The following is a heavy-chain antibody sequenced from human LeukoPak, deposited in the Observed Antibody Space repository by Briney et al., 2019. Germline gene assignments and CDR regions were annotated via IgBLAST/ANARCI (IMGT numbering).Heavy chain of an antibody. CDR1: GGSISSGSYY. V-gene: IGHV4-61*02. CDR3: ARYPDP. Sequence: SQTLSLTCTVSGGSISSGSYYWSWIRQPAGKGLEWIGRIYTSGSTNYNPSLKSRVTISVDTSKNQFSLKLSSVTAADTAVYYCARYPDPWGLGTLVTVSS. J-gene: IGHJ5*02. CDR2: IYTSGST.